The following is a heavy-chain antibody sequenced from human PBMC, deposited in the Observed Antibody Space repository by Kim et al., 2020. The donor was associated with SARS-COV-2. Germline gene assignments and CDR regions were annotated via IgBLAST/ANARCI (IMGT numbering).Heavy chain of an antibody. Sequence: NPSLKSRVTKPVDTSKNQFSLKLSSWTAADTAVYYCARASGIAAAGTVDYWGQGTLVTVSS. CDR3: ARASGIAAAGTVDY. D-gene: IGHD6-13*01. J-gene: IGHJ4*02. V-gene: IGHV4-31*02.